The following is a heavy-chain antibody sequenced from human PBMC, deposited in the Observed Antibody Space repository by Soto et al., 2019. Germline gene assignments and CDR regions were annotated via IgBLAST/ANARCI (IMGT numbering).Heavy chain of an antibody. V-gene: IGHV3-21*01. D-gene: IGHD4-17*01. J-gene: IGHJ6*03. Sequence: EVQLVESGGGLVKPGGSLRLSCAASGFTFSSYSMNWVRQAPGKGLEWVSSISSSSSYIYYADSVKGRFTISRDNAKNSLYLQMNSLRADDTAVYYCARDESLWYGDFYYYYYMDVRGKGTTVTVSS. CDR2: ISSSSSYI. CDR3: ARDESLWYGDFYYYYYMDV. CDR1: GFTFSSYS.